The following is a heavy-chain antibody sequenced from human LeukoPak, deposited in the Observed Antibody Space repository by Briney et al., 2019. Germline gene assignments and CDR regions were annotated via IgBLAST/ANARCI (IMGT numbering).Heavy chain of an antibody. CDR1: GFTFTNAR. Sequence: GGSLRLSCVASGFTFTNARMTWVRQAPGKGLEWVGRIKSKAGGGTKDYVASVKGIIIISRNESKETMYMQRNRMKTEDTAEYHCAANTKEFDYWGQGTLVTVSS. CDR3: AANTKEFDY. J-gene: IGHJ4*02. V-gene: IGHV3-15*01. CDR2: IKSKAGGGTK. D-gene: IGHD4/OR15-4a*01.